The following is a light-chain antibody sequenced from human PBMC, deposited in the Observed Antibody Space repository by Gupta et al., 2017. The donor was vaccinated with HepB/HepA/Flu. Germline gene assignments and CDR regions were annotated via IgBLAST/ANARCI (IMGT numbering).Light chain of an antibody. Sequence: IVLTQSPGTLSSSPRERPTLSCRASQSVSSSYLAWYQQKPGQAPRLLIYGASSRATGIPDRFSGSGSGTDFTLTISRLEPEDFAVYYCQQYGSSPETFGPGTKVDIK. CDR1: QSVSSSY. CDR2: GAS. J-gene: IGKJ3*01. CDR3: QQYGSSPET. V-gene: IGKV3-20*01.